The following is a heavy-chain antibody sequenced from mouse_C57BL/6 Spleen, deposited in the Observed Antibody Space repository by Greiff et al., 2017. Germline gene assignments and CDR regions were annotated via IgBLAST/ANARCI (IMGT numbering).Heavy chain of an antibody. CDR3: ASPPYYYGSSGYFDV. CDR1: GFSLTSYG. Sequence: VMLVESGPGLVQPSQSLSITCTVSGFSLTSYGVHWVRQSPGKGLEWLGVLWSGGSTDYNAAFISRLSISKDNSKCQVFFKMHSLQADDTAIYYCASPPYYYGSSGYFDVWGTGTTVTVSS. CDR2: LWSGGST. D-gene: IGHD1-1*01. J-gene: IGHJ1*03. V-gene: IGHV2-2*01.